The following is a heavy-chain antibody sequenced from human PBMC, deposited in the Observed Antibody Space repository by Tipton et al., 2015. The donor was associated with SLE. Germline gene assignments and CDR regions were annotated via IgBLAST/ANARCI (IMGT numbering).Heavy chain of an antibody. CDR1: GGSFSGYY. CDR3: ARRIYCSSTSCYFDAFDI. V-gene: IGHV4-34*01. Sequence: TLSLTCAVYGGSFSGYYWSWISQPPGKGLEWIGEINHSGSTNYNPSLKSRVTISVDTSKNQFSLKLSSVTAADTAVYYCARRIYCSSTSCYFDAFDIWGQGTMVTVSS. D-gene: IGHD2-2*01. CDR2: INHSGST. J-gene: IGHJ3*02.